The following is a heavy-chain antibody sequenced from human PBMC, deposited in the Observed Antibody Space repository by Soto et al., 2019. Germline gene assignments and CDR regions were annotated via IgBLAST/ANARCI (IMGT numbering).Heavy chain of an antibody. CDR2: IFSNDEK. CDR1: GFSLSNARMG. V-gene: IGHV2-26*01. CDR3: ARTTGDGYNFAPFDY. D-gene: IGHD5-12*01. Sequence: SGPTLVNPTETLTLTCTVSGFSLSNARMGVSWIRQPPGKALEWLAHIFSNDEKSYSTSLKSRLTISKDTSKSQVVLTMTNMDPVDTATYYCARTTGDGYNFAPFDYWGQGTLVTVSS. J-gene: IGHJ4*02.